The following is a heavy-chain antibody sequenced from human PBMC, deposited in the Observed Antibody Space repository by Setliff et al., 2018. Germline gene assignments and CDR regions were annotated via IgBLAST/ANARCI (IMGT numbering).Heavy chain of an antibody. J-gene: IGHJ3*02. CDR1: GGSMSNYY. V-gene: IGHV4-59*08. CDR3: VRHIIIRSPTTSNAFDI. Sequence: SETLSLTCTVSGGSMSNYYWSWIRQPPGRGMEWIGYIFYSGSTSYIPSLKSRVSISIDTSKNQFSLKLSSVTAADTAVYYCVRHIIIRSPTTSNAFDIWGQETMVTVSS. D-gene: IGHD3-3*01. CDR2: IFYSGST.